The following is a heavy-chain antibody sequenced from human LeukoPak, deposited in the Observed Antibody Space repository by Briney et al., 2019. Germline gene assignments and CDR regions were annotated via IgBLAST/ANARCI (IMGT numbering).Heavy chain of an antibody. Sequence: TGGSLRLSCAASGFTFSSYSMNWVRQAPGKGLEWVSSISSSSSYIYYADSVKGRFTISRDNAKNSLYLQMNSLRAEDTAVYYCAKILLNYDFWSGYYTDYYYYMDVWGKGTTVTVSS. D-gene: IGHD3-3*01. V-gene: IGHV3-21*01. CDR1: GFTFSSYS. CDR3: AKILLNYDFWSGYYTDYYYYMDV. CDR2: ISSSSSYI. J-gene: IGHJ6*03.